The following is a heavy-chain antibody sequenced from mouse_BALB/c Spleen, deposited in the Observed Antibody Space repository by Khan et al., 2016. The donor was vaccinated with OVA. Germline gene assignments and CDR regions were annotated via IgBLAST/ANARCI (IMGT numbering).Heavy chain of an antibody. J-gene: IGHJ2*01. V-gene: IGHV5-17*02. Sequence: EVQLVESGGGLVQPGGSRKLSCAASGFTFSSFGMHWVRQAPEKGLEWVAYINSGSSTIYYADPLKGRFTISRDNPKNTLFLQMTSLRSEDTAMYYWARGNMAYWGQGTTLTVSS. CDR1: GFTFSSFG. CDR2: INSGSSTI. CDR3: ARGNMAY.